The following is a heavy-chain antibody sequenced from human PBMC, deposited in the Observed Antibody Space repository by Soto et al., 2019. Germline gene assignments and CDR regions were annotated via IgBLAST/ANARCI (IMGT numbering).Heavy chain of an antibody. D-gene: IGHD2-2*01. CDR3: AKGGIAYAECES. Sequence: EVQLVESGGGLVQPGGSLTLSCAGSGFRFSNYWMSWVRQAPGKGLEWVANINYDGGEEYYVDSVKGRFTISRDNAENSLFLQMNSLRADDTAMYYCAKGGIAYAECESWGQGTLVTVSS. V-gene: IGHV3-7*01. CDR1: GFRFSNYW. J-gene: IGHJ4*02. CDR2: INYDGGEE.